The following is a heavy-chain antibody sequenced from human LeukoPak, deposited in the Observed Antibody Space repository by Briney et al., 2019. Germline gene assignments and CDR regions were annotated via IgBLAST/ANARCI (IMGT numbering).Heavy chain of an antibody. CDR3: AKGASSGWYFDY. V-gene: IGHV3-30*02. J-gene: IGHJ4*02. CDR2: IRYDGSNK. D-gene: IGHD6-19*01. CDR1: GFTFSSYG. Sequence: PGGSLRLSCAASGFTFSSYGMHWVRQAPGKGLEWVAFIRYDGSNKYYADSVKGRFTISRDNTKNTLYLQMNSLRAEDTAVYYCAKGASSGWYFDYWGQGTLVTVSS.